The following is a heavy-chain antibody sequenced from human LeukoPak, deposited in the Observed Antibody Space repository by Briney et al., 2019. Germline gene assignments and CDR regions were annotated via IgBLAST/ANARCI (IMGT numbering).Heavy chain of an antibody. J-gene: IGHJ4*02. CDR3: ARDRTALAPPYFDY. D-gene: IGHD2-21*02. CDR2: IYYSGST. Sequence: PSETLSLTCTVSGGSISTYYWSWIRQPPGKGLEWIGYIYYSGSTNYSPSLKSRVTISVDTSKNQFSLKLSSVTAADTAVYYCARDRTALAPPYFDYWGQGTLVTVSS. CDR1: GGSISTYY. V-gene: IGHV4-59*01.